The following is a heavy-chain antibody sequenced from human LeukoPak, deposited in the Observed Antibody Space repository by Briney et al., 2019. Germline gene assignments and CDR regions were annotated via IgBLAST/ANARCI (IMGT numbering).Heavy chain of an antibody. D-gene: IGHD6-19*01. CDR3: AREGIAVAGSIDPFDY. V-gene: IGHV1-46*01. J-gene: IGHJ4*02. CDR1: GYTFTSYY. CDR2: INPSGGST. Sequence: ASVKVSCKASGYTFTSYYMHWVRQAPGQGLEWMGIINPSGGSTSYAQKFQGRVTMTRDMSTSTVYMELSSLRSEDTAVYYCAREGIAVAGSIDPFDYWGQGTLVTVSS.